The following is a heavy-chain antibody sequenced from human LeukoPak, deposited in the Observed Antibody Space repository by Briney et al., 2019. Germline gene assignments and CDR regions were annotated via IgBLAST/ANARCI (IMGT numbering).Heavy chain of an antibody. CDR2: VKSKTGGGTI. CDR1: GFTFSDAW. CDR3: ITGNY. Sequence: GGSLRLSCAASGFTFSDAWMSWVRQAPGKGLEWVGRVKSKTGGGTIDYAAPAKGRFTISRDDSENTLSLQMNSLKSEDTAVYCCITGNYWGQGTLVTVSS. J-gene: IGHJ4*02. V-gene: IGHV3-15*01.